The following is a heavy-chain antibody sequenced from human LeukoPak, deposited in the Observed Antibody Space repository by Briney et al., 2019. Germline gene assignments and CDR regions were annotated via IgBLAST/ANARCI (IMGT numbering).Heavy chain of an antibody. Sequence: PGGSLRLSCAASAFTFSRYAMNWVRQAPGKGLEWVAVISYDGDNKYYADSVKGRFTISRDNSKNTLYLQMNSLRAEDTAVYYCAIAPNYYGSGSYNPWGQGTLVTVSS. J-gene: IGHJ5*02. CDR3: AIAPNYYGSGSYNP. CDR2: ISYDGDNK. D-gene: IGHD3-10*01. V-gene: IGHV3-30-3*01. CDR1: AFTFSRYA.